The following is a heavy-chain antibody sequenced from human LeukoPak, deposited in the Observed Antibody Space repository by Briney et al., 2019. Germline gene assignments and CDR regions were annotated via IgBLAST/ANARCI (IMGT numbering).Heavy chain of an antibody. Sequence: GASVKVSCKASGYTFTSYAMNWVRQAPGQGLEWMGWINTNTGNPTYAQGFTGRFVFSLDTSVSTAYLQTSSLKAEDTAVYYCTRQGPGYCGSTSCYGVDYWGQGTLVTVSS. CDR2: INTNTGNP. CDR1: GYTFTSYA. V-gene: IGHV7-4-1*02. J-gene: IGHJ4*02. CDR3: TRQGPGYCGSTSCYGVDY. D-gene: IGHD2-2*01.